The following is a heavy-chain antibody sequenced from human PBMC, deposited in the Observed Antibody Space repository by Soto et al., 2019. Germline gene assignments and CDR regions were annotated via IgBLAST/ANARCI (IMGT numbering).Heavy chain of an antibody. Sequence: KTSETLSLTCTVSGGSISSYYGSWIRQPPGRGLEWIGYIYYSGSTNYNPSLESRVTISVDTSKNQFSLKLSSVTAADTAVYYCARYTMVRGGPSYYYGMDVWGQGTTVTVSS. CDR2: IYYSGST. V-gene: IGHV4-59*01. J-gene: IGHJ6*02. CDR3: ARYTMVRGGPSYYYGMDV. CDR1: GGSISSYY. D-gene: IGHD3-10*01.